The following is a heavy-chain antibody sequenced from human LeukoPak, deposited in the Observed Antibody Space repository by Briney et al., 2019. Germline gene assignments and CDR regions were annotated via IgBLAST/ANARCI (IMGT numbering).Heavy chain of an antibody. Sequence: GGSLRLSCAASGFTFSSYAMHWVRQAPGKGLEWVAVISYDGSNKYYADSVKGRFTISRDNSKNTLYLQMNSLRAEDTAVYYCARGPLSSSSVDYWGQGTLVTVSS. V-gene: IGHV3-30*14. J-gene: IGHJ4*02. CDR1: GFTFSSYA. CDR3: ARGPLSSSSVDY. CDR2: ISYDGSNK. D-gene: IGHD6-13*01.